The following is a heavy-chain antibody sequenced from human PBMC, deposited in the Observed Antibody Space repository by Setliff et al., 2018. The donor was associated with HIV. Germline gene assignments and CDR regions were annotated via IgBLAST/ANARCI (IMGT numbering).Heavy chain of an antibody. J-gene: IGHJ4*02. CDR2: FYTSGST. V-gene: IGHV4-4*09. CDR3: ARRPPLTTGREYYFDF. Sequence: PSETLSLTCTVSGGSFTTYYWSWLWQPPGKELEWIGYFYTSGSTNYNPSLKSRVTISIDTSKNQFSLKLNAVTAADTAVYYCARRPPLTTGREYYFDFWGQGTLVTVSS. CDR1: GGSFTTYY. D-gene: IGHD1-1*01.